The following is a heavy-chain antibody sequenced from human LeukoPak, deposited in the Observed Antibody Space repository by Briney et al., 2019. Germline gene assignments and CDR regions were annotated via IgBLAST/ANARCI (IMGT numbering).Heavy chain of an antibody. CDR3: SRDSGKKDDY. CDR2: INEDGSEK. V-gene: IGHV3-7*01. CDR1: GFTFSNYW. D-gene: IGHD3-10*01. Sequence: GGSLRLSCAASGFTFSNYWMTWVRQAPGKGLEWVANINEDGSEKHYMESVKGRFTISRDNAKNSLYLQMNSLRAEDTGVYYCSRDSGKKDDYWGQGTLATVS. J-gene: IGHJ4*02.